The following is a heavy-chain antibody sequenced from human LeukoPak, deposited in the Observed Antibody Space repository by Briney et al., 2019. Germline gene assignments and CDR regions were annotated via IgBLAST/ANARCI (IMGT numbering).Heavy chain of an antibody. CDR3: AKDSSSWYVPWFDP. D-gene: IGHD6-13*01. Sequence: GGSLRLSCTASGFTFSDYSVNWVRQAPGKGLEWVSAISGSGGSTYYADSVKGRFTISRDNSKNTLYLQMNSLRAEDTAVYYCAKDSSSWYVPWFDPWGQGTLVTVSS. CDR2: ISGSGGST. J-gene: IGHJ5*02. CDR1: GFTFSDYS. V-gene: IGHV3-23*01.